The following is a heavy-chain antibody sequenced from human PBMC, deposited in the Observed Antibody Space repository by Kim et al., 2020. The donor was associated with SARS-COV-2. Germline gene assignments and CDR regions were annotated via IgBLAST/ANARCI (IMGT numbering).Heavy chain of an antibody. V-gene: IGHV4-34*01. CDR3: AGGDFWIGPFHY. CDR2: INHSGKT. CDR1: GGSFSNYY. J-gene: IGHJ4*02. D-gene: IGHD3-3*01. Sequence: SETLSLTCAVYGGSFSNYYWSWIRQPPVKGLEWIWEINHSGKTNYNPSLKSRVTMSLDTSRKQFSLKVTSLTAADTAVYYCAGGDFWIGPFHYWCQGNLVTVSS.